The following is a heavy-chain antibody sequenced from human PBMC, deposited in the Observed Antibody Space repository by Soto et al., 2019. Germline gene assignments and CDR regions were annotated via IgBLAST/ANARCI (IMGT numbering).Heavy chain of an antibody. D-gene: IGHD6-6*01. CDR3: ARVREYSSSSLWVDY. V-gene: IGHV4-34*01. Sequence: SETLSLTCAVYGGSFSRYYWSSIRQPPGKGLEWIGEINHSGSTNYNPSLKSRVTISVDTSKNQFSLKLSSVTAADTAVYYCARVREYSSSSLWVDYWGQGTLVTVSS. J-gene: IGHJ4*02. CDR1: GGSFSRYY. CDR2: INHSGST.